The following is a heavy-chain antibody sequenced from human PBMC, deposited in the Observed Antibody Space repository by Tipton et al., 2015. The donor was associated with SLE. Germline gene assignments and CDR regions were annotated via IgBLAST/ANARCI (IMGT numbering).Heavy chain of an antibody. CDR2: TSNSGST. CDR1: GGSGTSITSHY. J-gene: IGHJ2*01. V-gene: IGHV4-59*11. Sequence: TLSLTCTVSGGSGTSITSHYWSWSRQPPGKGLEWIGYTSNSGSTNYNPSLKSRVSMSMDTSKNQFSLSLSSVTAADTAVYYCAGDSRNTWYFLWGRGTLVTVSS. D-gene: IGHD6-13*01. CDR3: AGDSRNTWYFL.